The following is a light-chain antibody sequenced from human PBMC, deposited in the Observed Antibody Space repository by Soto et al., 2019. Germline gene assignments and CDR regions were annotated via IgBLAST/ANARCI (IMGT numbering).Light chain of an antibody. Sequence: DIQLTQSPSFLSASVGDRVTITCRASQGISSDLAWYLQKPGKAPKLLIYAASTLQGGVPSRFSGSGSGTEFTLTISSVQPEDFATYYCQQLNSYPRTFGQGTKVEVK. CDR3: QQLNSYPRT. CDR2: AAS. V-gene: IGKV1-9*01. CDR1: QGISSD. J-gene: IGKJ1*01.